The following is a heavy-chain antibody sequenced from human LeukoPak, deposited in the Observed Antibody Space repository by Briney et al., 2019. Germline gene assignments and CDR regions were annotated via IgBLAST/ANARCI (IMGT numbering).Heavy chain of an antibody. Sequence: GASVKVSCKASGYVFTGYFMHWLRQAPGQGLEWLGRINPDSGGTNYAQKFQGRVTMTRDASISAAYMELSRLRSDDTAVFYCARGVATANCPPYYFDYWGQGTLVTVSS. CDR2: INPDSGGT. CDR3: ARGVATANCPPYYFDY. J-gene: IGHJ4*02. V-gene: IGHV1-2*06. CDR1: GYVFTGYF. D-gene: IGHD5-12*01.